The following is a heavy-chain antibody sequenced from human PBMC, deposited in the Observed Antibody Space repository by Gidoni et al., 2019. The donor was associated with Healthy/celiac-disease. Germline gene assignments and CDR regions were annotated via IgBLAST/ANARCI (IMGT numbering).Heavy chain of an antibody. CDR1: GGPFSSYD. Sequence: QVQLVQSGAEVKKPGSSLEVSCNASGGPFSSYDISWVRQATGQGLEWMGGIISIFGPANYAQKFQGRVTITADKSTSTAYMELSSRRSEDTAVYYCARAWFGELSNGGFWDWGQGTLVTVSS. CDR2: IISIFGPA. V-gene: IGHV1-69*06. D-gene: IGHD3-10*01. J-gene: IGHJ4*02. CDR3: ARAWFGELSNGGFWD.